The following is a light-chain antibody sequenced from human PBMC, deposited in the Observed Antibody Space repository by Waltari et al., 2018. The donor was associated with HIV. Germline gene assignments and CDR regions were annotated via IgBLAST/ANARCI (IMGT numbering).Light chain of an antibody. CDR1: SSEVGGYNY. J-gene: IGLJ1*01. Sequence: QSALTQPRSVSGPPGQSVTISCTGTSSEVGGYNYVSWYQQHPGKAPKLMIYDVTQRPSGVPDRFSGSKSGNTASLTISGLQAEDEADYYCCSYAGSYTYVFGTGTKVTVL. CDR3: CSYAGSYTYV. CDR2: DVT. V-gene: IGLV2-11*01.